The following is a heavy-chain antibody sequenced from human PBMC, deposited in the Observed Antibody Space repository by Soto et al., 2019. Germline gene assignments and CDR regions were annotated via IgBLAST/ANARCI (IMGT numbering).Heavy chain of an antibody. CDR1: GFTFSSYG. CDR3: AKDWDIVVVTAIRYGMDV. Sequence: QVQLVESGGGVVQPGRSLRLSCAASGFTFSSYGMHWVRQAPGKGLEWVAVISYDGSNKYYADSVKGRFTISRDNSKNTLYLQMNSLRAEDTDVYYCAKDWDIVVVTAIRYGMDVWGQGTTVTVSS. D-gene: IGHD2-21*02. CDR2: ISYDGSNK. V-gene: IGHV3-30*18. J-gene: IGHJ6*02.